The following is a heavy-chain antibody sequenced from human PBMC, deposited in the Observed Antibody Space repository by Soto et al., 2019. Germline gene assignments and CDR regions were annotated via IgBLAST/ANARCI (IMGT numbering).Heavy chain of an antibody. D-gene: IGHD4-17*01. CDR1: GFTVSSNY. CDR2: IYSGGST. CDR3: ARLFDYGDYLGFDY. J-gene: IGHJ4*02. V-gene: IGHV3-53*01. Sequence: PGGSVRLSGAASGFTVSSNYMSWVRQAPGKGLEWVSAIYSGGSTYYADSVKARFTISRDNSKNTLYLQMNSLRAEDTAVYYCARLFDYGDYLGFDYWGQGTLVTVSS.